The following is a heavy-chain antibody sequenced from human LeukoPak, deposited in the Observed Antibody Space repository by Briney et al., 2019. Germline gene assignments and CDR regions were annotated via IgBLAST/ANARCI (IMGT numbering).Heavy chain of an antibody. V-gene: IGHV3-30-3*01. CDR2: ISYDGSNK. D-gene: IGHD3-16*02. CDR1: GFTFSSYA. CDR3: ARVSAGYDYVWGSYRPSHWFDP. Sequence: GSLRLSCAASGFTFSSYAMHWVRQAPGKGLEWVAVISYDGSNKYYADSVKGRFTISRDNSKNTLYLQMNSLRAEDTAVYYCARVSAGYDYVWGSYRPSHWFDPWGQGTLVTVSS. J-gene: IGHJ5*02.